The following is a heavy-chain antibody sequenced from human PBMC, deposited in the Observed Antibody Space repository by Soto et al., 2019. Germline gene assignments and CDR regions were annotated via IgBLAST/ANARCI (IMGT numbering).Heavy chain of an antibody. CDR3: AREEYYYGSGAFFDY. CDR2: IILILGIA. J-gene: IGHJ4*02. Sequence: QVQLVQSGAEVKKPGSSVKVSCKASGGTFSSYTISWVRQAPGQGLEWMGRIILILGIANYAQKFQGSATITEDNSTSTAYMELSSLRSEYTAVYNCAREEYYYGSGAFFDYWGQGTLVTVSS. V-gene: IGHV1-69*08. D-gene: IGHD3-10*01. CDR1: GGTFSSYT.